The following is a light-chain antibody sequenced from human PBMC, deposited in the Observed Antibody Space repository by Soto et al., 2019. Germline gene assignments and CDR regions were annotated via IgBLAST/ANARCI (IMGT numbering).Light chain of an antibody. V-gene: IGKV1-39*01. Sequence: DIQLTQFPSSLSASVGDRVTLSCRASQSISGYLNWYRRKPGKAPQLLIYATSGLQCGVPSRFNSSGSGTDFALTISSLQPVYFATNYSQQSYSDPLTFGGGTKVDI. J-gene: IGKJ4*02. CDR1: QSISGY. CDR3: QQSYSDPLT. CDR2: ATS.